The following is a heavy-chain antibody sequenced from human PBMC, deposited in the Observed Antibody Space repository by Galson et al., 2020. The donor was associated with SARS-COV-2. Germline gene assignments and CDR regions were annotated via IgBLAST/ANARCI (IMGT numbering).Heavy chain of an antibody. D-gene: IGHD2-21*01. CDR3: ARSDSYCAGDCDPGPVDCFDI. J-gene: IGHJ3*02. Sequence: SETLSLTCTVSGGSISDYYWYWIRQPPGKRLEWIGYIHKSGGTKYSPPLQSRVAMSLDTSTNQFSLRLSSVSAADTAVYYCARSDSYCAGDCDPGPVDCFDIWGQGTMVTVSS. V-gene: IGHV4-4*09. CDR2: IHKSGGT. CDR1: GGSISDYY.